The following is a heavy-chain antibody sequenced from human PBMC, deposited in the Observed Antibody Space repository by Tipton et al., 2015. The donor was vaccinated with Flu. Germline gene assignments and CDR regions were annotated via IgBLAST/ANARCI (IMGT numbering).Heavy chain of an antibody. CDR2: IYYSGST. CDR3: ASSYSSGWYGSGAFDI. CDR1: GGSISSSSYY. D-gene: IGHD6-19*01. J-gene: IGHJ3*02. Sequence: TLSLTCTVSGGSISSSSYYWGWIRQPPGKGLERIGSIYYSGSTYYNPSLKSRVTISVDTSKNQFSLKLSSVTAADTAVYYCASSYSSGWYGSGAFDIWGQGTMVTVSS. V-gene: IGHV4-39*07.